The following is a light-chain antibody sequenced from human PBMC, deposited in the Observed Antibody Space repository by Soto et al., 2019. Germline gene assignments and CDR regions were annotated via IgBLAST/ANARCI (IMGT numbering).Light chain of an antibody. V-gene: IGLV2-14*01. CDR3: SSYTSSSIYV. Sequence: QSALTQPASVSGSPGQSITISCTGTSSDVGAYKYVSWYQQHPGKAPKLIIYEGTERPSGISPRFSGSKSGNTASLTISGLQAEDEADYYCSSYTSSSIYVFGSGTKVTVL. CDR1: SSDVGAYKY. CDR2: EGT. J-gene: IGLJ1*01.